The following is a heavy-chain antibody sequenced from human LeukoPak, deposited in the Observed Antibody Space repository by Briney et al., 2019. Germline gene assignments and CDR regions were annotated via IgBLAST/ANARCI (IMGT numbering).Heavy chain of an antibody. CDR2: ISNDGSKK. V-gene: IGHV3-30*18. CDR1: GFTFSSYG. J-gene: IGHJ4*02. CDR3: TKDRYSYAFEYSDS. D-gene: IGHD5-18*01. Sequence: GGSLRLSCAASGFTFSSYGMHWVRQAPGKGLDWVAVISNDGSKKYYADSVKGRFTISRDNSKNTLSLQVSSLRAEDTAVYYCTKDRYSYAFEYSDSWGQGTLVTVSS.